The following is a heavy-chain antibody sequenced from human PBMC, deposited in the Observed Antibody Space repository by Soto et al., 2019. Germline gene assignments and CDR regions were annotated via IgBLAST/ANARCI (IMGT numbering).Heavy chain of an antibody. CDR1: GFTFSDYY. CDR3: ARVIRGGYFDY. CDR2: ISSSSSYT. V-gene: IGHV3-11*06. D-gene: IGHD3-16*01. J-gene: IGHJ4*02. Sequence: QVQLVESGGGLVKPGGSLRLSCAAAGFTFSDYYMSWIRQAPGKGLEWVSYISSSSSYTNYADSVKGRFTISRDNAKNSLYLQMNSLRAEDTAVYYCARVIRGGYFDYWGQGTLVTVSS.